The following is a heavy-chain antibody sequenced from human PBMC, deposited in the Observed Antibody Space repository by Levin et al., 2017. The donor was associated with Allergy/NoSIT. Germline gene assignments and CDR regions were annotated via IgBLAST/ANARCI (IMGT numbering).Heavy chain of an antibody. CDR1: GFTFSSYA. D-gene: IGHD2-15*01. CDR3: ANWGRGYCSGGSCPQDAFDI. J-gene: IGHJ3*02. V-gene: IGHV3-23*01. CDR2: ISGSGGST. Sequence: GESLKISCAASGFTFSSYAMSWVRQAPGKGLEWVSAISGSGGSTYYADSVKGRFTISRDNSKNTLYLQMNSLRAEDTVVYYCANWGRGYCSGGSCPQDAFDIWGQGTMVTVSS.